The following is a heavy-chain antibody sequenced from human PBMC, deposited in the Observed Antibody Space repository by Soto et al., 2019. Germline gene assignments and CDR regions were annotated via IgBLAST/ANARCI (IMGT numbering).Heavy chain of an antibody. D-gene: IGHD3-16*02. CDR2: IKQDGSEK. CDR1: GFTFSSYW. J-gene: IGHJ5*02. CDR3: ARCEGDYIWGSYPKLKYNWFDP. V-gene: IGHV3-7*01. Sequence: GGSLRLSCAASGFTFSSYWMSWVRQAPGKGLEWVANIKQDGSEKYYVDSVKGRFTISRVNAKNSLYLQMNSLRAEDTAGYYCARCEGDYIWGSYPKLKYNWFDPWGQGTLVTVSA.